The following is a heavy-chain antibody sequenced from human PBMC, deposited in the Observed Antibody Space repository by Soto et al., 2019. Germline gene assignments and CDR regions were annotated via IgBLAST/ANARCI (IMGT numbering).Heavy chain of an antibody. V-gene: IGHV3-33*08. CDR2: ISCGGSNK. CDR1: GFTFSSYG. Sequence: GGSLRLSCAASGFTFSSYGMHWVRQAPGKGLEWVSVISCGGSNKYYADSVKGRFTISRDNAKNTLYLQMNSLRAEDTAVYYSARDLHDYVSFRFDPWGQGTLVTVSS. D-gene: IGHD3-16*01. CDR3: ARDLHDYVSFRFDP. J-gene: IGHJ5*02.